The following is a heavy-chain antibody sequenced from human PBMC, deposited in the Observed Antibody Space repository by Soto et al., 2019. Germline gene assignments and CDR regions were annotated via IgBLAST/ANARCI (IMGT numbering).Heavy chain of an antibody. CDR1: GGAINSTFYY. D-gene: IGHD3-16*01. CDR3: ARHGAYSKSVYYYYGMDV. CDR2: SNYGGPT. V-gene: IGHV4-39*01. Sequence: IPSLTCTVSGGAINSTFYYWGWIRQPPGKGLEWIGSSNYGGPTYYSPSLQSRVTISLDTAKNHFSLNLRSVTAADTAVYYCARHGAYSKSVYYYYGMDVWGQGTTVTVSS. J-gene: IGHJ6*02.